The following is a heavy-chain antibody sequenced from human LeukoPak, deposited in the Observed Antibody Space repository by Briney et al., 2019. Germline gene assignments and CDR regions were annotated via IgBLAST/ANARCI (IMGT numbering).Heavy chain of an antibody. CDR3: ARDLHTDYSYGMDV. CDR2: ISYDGSNK. J-gene: IGHJ6*02. Sequence: GGSLRLSCAASGFTFSSYGMHWVRQAPGKGLEWVAVISYDGSNKYYADSVKGRFTISRGNSKNTLYLQMNSLRAEDTAVYYCARDLHTDYSYGMDVWGQGTTVTVSS. CDR1: GFTFSSYG. V-gene: IGHV3-30*03.